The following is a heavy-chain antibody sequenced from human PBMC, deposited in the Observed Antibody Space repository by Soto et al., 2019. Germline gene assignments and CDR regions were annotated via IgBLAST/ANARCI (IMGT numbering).Heavy chain of an antibody. CDR2: TSSSGSFM. CDR1: GFSFSSDS. Sequence: GGSLRLSCAGSGFSFSSDSMGWVRQAPGKGLEWVASTSSSGSFMNYADSVKGRFTISRDNAKNSLYLQMSGLKDEDTAVYYCARDPPTGTTLDWADSWGQGTLVTVS. D-gene: IGHD1-7*01. CDR3: ARDPPTGTTLDWADS. V-gene: IGHV3-21*01. J-gene: IGHJ4*02.